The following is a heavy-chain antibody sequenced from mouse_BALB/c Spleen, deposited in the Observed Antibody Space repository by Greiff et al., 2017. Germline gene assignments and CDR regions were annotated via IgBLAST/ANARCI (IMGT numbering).Heavy chain of an antibody. Sequence: EVKLMESGGGLVQPGGSRKLSCAASGFTFSSFGMNWVRQAPEKGLEWVAYISSGGSTIYYADTVKGRFTISRDNPKNTLFLQMTSLRSEDTAMYYCARDDYRYFDVWGAGTTVTVSS. D-gene: IGHD2-4*01. J-gene: IGHJ1*01. CDR1: GFTFSSFG. V-gene: IGHV5-17*02. CDR2: ISSGGSTI. CDR3: ARDDYRYFDV.